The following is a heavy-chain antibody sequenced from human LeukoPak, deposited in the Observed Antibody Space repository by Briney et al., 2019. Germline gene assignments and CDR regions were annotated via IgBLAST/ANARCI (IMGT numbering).Heavy chain of an antibody. Sequence: ASVKVSCKASGYTFTSYDINWVRQATGQGLEWMGIINPSGGSTSYAQKFQGRVTMTRDTSTSTVYMELSSLRSEDTAVYYCARDRGPGLRGAFDIWGQGTMVTVSS. CDR1: GYTFTSYD. D-gene: IGHD3-10*01. CDR3: ARDRGPGLRGAFDI. J-gene: IGHJ3*02. V-gene: IGHV1-46*01. CDR2: INPSGGST.